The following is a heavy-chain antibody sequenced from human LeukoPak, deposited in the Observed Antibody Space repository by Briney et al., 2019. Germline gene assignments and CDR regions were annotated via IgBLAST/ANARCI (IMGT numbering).Heavy chain of an antibody. D-gene: IGHD3-3*01. CDR2: INHSGST. Sequence: SETLSLTCAVYGGSFSGYYWSWIRQPPGKGLEWIGEINHSGSTNYSPSLKSRVTISVDTSKNQFSLKLSSVTAADTAVYYCARERYDFWSGPDYWGQGTLVTVSS. J-gene: IGHJ4*02. CDR1: GGSFSGYY. V-gene: IGHV4-34*01. CDR3: ARERYDFWSGPDY.